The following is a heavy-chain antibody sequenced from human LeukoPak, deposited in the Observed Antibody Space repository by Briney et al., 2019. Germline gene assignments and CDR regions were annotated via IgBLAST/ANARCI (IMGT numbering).Heavy chain of an antibody. CDR2: ISYDGSNK. V-gene: IGHV3-30*04. CDR1: GFTFSSYA. Sequence: GGSLRLSCAASGFTFSSYAMRWVRQAPGKGLEWVAVISYDGSNKYYADSVKGRFTISRDNSKNTLYLQMNSLRAEDTAVYYCARESLEFYYYDSSGYINWFDPWGQGTLVTVSS. CDR3: ARESLEFYYYDSSGYINWFDP. D-gene: IGHD3-22*01. J-gene: IGHJ5*02.